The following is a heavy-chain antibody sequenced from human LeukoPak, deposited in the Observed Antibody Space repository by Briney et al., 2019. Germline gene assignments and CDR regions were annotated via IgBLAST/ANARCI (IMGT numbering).Heavy chain of an antibody. V-gene: IGHV1-2*02. CDR3: ARAFSSTRPEFDY. CDR2: INPNSGGT. D-gene: IGHD2-2*01. J-gene: IGHJ4*02. CDR1: GYTLTGYY. Sequence: ASVKVSCKASGYTLTGYYMHWVRQAPGQGLEWMGWINPNSGGTNYAQKFQGRVTMTRDTSISTAYMELSRLRSDDTAVYYCARAFSSTRPEFDYWGQGTLVTVSS.